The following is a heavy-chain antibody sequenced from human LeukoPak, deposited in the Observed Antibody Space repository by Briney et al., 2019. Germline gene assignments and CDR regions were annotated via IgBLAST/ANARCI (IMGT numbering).Heavy chain of an antibody. CDR3: ARVPRGERNAFDM. Sequence: GGSLRLSCAVSGLTVSSNYMNWVRQAPAKGLEWVSSIYSGGRTLYSDSVKGRFTICRDNSKNTVFLQMNSLTVADTAVYYCARVPRGERNAFDMWGKVTMVIVSS. V-gene: IGHV3-53*01. D-gene: IGHD1-1*01. CDR2: IYSGGRT. J-gene: IGHJ3*02. CDR1: GLTVSSNY.